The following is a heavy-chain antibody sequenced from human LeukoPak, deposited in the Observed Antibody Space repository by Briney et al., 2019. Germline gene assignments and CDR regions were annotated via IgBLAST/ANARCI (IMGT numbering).Heavy chain of an antibody. D-gene: IGHD3-3*01. V-gene: IGHV1-46*01. Sequence: GASVKVSCKASGYTFTSYYMHWVRQAPGQGLEWMGIINPSGGSTSYAQKFQGRVTMTRDTSTSTVYMELSSLRSEDMAVYYCARGVDFWSGYPTSKAIHIFDYWGQGTLVTVSS. J-gene: IGHJ4*02. CDR1: GYTFTSYY. CDR2: INPSGGST. CDR3: ARGVDFWSGYPTSKAIHIFDY.